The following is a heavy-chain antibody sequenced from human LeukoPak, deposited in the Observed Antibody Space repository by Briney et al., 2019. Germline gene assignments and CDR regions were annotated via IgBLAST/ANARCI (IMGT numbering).Heavy chain of an antibody. J-gene: IGHJ6*03. V-gene: IGHV3-23*01. CDR1: GFTFSSYA. CDR3: AKVVGYCSSTSCYYYYYYMDV. CDR2: ISGSGGST. Sequence: GGSLRLSCAASGFTFSSYAMSWVRQAPGKGLEWVSAISGSGGSTYYADSVKGRFTISGDNSKNTLYLQMNSLRAEDTAVYYCAKVVGYCSSTSCYYYYYYMDVWGKGTTVTVSS. D-gene: IGHD2-2*01.